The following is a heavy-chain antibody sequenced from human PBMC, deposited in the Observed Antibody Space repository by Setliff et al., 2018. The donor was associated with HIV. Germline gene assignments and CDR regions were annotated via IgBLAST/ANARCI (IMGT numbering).Heavy chain of an antibody. CDR2: IIPILGIA. Sequence: RASVKVSCKASGGTFSSYAISWVRQAPGQGLEWMGGIIPILGIANYAQKFQGRVTITADESTSTAYMELSSMRSEDTAVYYCARSVSSMVRGVIGYGMDVWGQGTTVTVSS. J-gene: IGHJ6*02. CDR1: GGTFSSYA. CDR3: ARSVSSMVRGVIGYGMDV. V-gene: IGHV1-69*10. D-gene: IGHD3-10*01.